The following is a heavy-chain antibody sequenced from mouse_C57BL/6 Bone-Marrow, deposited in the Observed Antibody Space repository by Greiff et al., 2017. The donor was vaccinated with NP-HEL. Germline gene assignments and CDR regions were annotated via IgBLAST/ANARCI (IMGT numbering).Heavy chain of an antibody. Sequence: DVMLVESGEGLVKPGGSLKLSCAASGFTFSSYAMSWVRQTPEKRLEWVAYISSGGDYIYYADTVKGRFTISRDNARNTLYLQMSSLKSEDTAMYYCTRGGTTDAMDYWGQGTSVTVSS. V-gene: IGHV5-9-1*02. CDR1: GFTFSSYA. CDR2: ISSGGDYI. J-gene: IGHJ4*01. D-gene: IGHD1-1*01. CDR3: TRGGTTDAMDY.